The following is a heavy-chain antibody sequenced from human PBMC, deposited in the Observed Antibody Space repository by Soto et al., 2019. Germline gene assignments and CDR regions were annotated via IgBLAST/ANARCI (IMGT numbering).Heavy chain of an antibody. CDR1: GFSLSTSGVG. V-gene: IGHV2-5*02. CDR2: IYWDDDK. Sequence: QITLKESGPTLVKPTQTLTLTYTFSGFSLSTSGVGVGWIRQPPGKALEWLALIYWDDDKRYSPSLKSRLTITKDTSKNHIALTMTTMDPVDTATYYYALAGTYYASGSWFDPWGQGTLVTVSS. D-gene: IGHD3-10*01. CDR3: ALAGTYYASGSWFDP. J-gene: IGHJ5*02.